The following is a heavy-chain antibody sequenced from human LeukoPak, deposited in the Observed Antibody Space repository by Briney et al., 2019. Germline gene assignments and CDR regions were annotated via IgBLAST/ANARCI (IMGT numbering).Heavy chain of an antibody. Sequence: GSSVKVSCKASGGTFSSYAISWVRQAPGQGLEWMGGIIPIFGTANYAQKFQGRVTITADESTSTAYMELSSLRSEDTAVYYCAREIPVDGQRSVDYWGQGTLVTVSS. J-gene: IGHJ4*02. CDR3: AREIPVDGQRSVDY. CDR2: IIPIFGTA. D-gene: IGHD5-24*01. CDR1: GGTFSSYA. V-gene: IGHV1-69*01.